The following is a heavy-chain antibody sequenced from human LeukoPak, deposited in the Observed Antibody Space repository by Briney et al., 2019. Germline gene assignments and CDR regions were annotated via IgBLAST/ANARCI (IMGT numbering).Heavy chain of an antibody. J-gene: IGHJ3*02. Sequence: SETLSLTCALYGGSFSGYYWSWIRQPPGKGPEWIGEINHSGSTNYNPSLKSRVTISVDPSKIQFSLKLSSLTAADTALYYYARFGYYGDYRYAFDSWGQATMVTDSS. CDR3: ARFGYYGDYRYAFDS. CDR1: GGSFSGYY. CDR2: INHSGST. D-gene: IGHD4-17*01. V-gene: IGHV4-34*01.